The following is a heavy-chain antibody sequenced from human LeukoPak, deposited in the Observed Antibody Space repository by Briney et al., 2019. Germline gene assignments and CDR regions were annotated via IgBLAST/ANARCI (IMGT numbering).Heavy chain of an antibody. CDR2: INTNTGNP. V-gene: IGHV7-4-1*02. CDR1: GDIFTSSA. J-gene: IGHJ5*02. D-gene: IGHD6-19*01. CDR3: ARPYSSGWRGSGLGP. Sequence: ASVKVSCKASGDIFTSSAMNWVRQAPGQGLEWMGWINTNTGNPTYAQRFTGRFVFSSDTSVSTAYLQISRLKAEDPAVYYCARPYSSGWRGSGLGPWGQGTLVTVS.